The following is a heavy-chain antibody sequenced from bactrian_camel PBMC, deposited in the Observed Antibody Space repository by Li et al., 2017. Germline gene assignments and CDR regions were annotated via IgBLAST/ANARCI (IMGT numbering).Heavy chain of an antibody. CDR1: GFTFDDSD. Sequence: HVQLVESGGGSVQAGETLTLSCTASGFTFDDSDMGWYRQAPGNECELVARISSDGSTYYIDSVKGRFTISQDNVKNTVYLQMNSLKPEDSAMYYCAARWEYGTPWSTRRMSMITGARGPRSPSP. D-gene: IGHD6*01. V-gene: IGHV3S63*01. J-gene: IGHJ4*01. CDR3: AARWEYGTPWSTRRMSMIT. CDR2: ISSDGST.